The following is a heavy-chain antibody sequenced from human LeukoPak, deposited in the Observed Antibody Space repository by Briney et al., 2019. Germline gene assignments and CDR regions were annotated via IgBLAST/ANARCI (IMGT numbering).Heavy chain of an antibody. CDR2: INHSGST. CDR1: GGPFNDYY. D-gene: IGHD5-12*01. CDR3: ARSGRDVGFAFDI. Sequence: SETLSLTCAVYGGPFNDYYWNWLRQPPGKGLEWIGEINHSGSTNYHPSYKSRVTISLDTSQNHFSLKLTSVTAADTAVYHCARSGRDVGFAFDIWGQGTLVTISS. J-gene: IGHJ3*02. V-gene: IGHV4-34*01.